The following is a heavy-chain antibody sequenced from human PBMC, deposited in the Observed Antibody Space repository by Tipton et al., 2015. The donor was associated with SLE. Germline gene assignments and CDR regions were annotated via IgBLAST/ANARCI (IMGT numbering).Heavy chain of an antibody. CDR2: ISYDGSNK. V-gene: IGHV3-30*04. CDR1: GFTFSIYS. D-gene: IGHD3-10*01. J-gene: IGHJ4*02. Sequence: SLRLSCAASGFTFSIYSMHWVRQAPGKGLEWVAVISYDGSNKYYADSVKGRFTISRDNSKNTLYLRMNSLRAEDTAVYYCARSLSDYAWFDVDYWGQGTLVTVSS. CDR3: ARSLSDYAWFDVDY.